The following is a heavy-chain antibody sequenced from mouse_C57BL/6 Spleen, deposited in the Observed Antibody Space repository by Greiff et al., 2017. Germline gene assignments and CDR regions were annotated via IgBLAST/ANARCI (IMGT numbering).Heavy chain of an antibody. CDR3: ARWGQLRLRFMDY. CDR1: GYAFSSYW. J-gene: IGHJ4*01. Sequence: QVQLKQSGAELVKPGASVKISCKASGYAFSSYWMNWVKQRPGKGLEWIGQIYPGDGDTNYNGKLKGKATLTADKSSSTAYMQLSSLTSEDSSVYFCARWGQLRLRFMDYWGQGTSVTVSS. CDR2: IYPGDGDT. D-gene: IGHD3-2*02. V-gene: IGHV1-80*01.